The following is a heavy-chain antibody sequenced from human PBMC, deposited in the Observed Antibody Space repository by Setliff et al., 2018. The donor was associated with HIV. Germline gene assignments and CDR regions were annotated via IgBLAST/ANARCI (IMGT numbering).Heavy chain of an antibody. CDR1: GGSISSSSYY. CDR2: IYYSGST. V-gene: IGHV4-39*01. CDR3: ARLRREDQWLVRGWFDP. Sequence: SETLSLTCTVSGGSISSSSYYWGWIRQPPGKGRAWSGSIYYSGSTYYNLSLTSGVTIYVDTSKNQFSLKLSSVTAADTAVYYCARLRREDQWLVRGWFDPWGQGTLVTVSS. D-gene: IGHD6-19*01. J-gene: IGHJ5*02.